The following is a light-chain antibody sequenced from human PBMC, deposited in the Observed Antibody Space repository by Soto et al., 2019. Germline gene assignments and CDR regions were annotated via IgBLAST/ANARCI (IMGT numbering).Light chain of an antibody. CDR2: GAS. J-gene: IGKJ3*01. Sequence: EIVLTQSPGTLSLSPGERATLSCRASQSINSRYLAWYQQKPGQAPRLLIYGASSRATGIPDRFSGSGSGXXXXXXXXXXXXXXXXXYYCQQFGSSPGFTFGPGTKVDIK. V-gene: IGKV3-20*01. CDR1: QSINSRY. CDR3: QQFGSSPGFT.